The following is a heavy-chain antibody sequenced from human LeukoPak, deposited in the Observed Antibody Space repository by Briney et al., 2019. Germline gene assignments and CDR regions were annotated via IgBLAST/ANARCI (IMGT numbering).Heavy chain of an antibody. J-gene: IGHJ6*02. D-gene: IGHD3-3*01. CDR1: GFTFSRYN. CDR3: ARDGWTIWSYYYYYGMDV. CDR2: ISYDGSNK. V-gene: IGHV3-30-3*01. Sequence: GGSLRLSCAASGFTFSRYNMHWVRQAPGKGLEWVAIISYDGSNKNYADSVKGRFTISRDNSKNTLYLQMNSLRPEDTAVYYCARDGWTIWSYYYYYGMDVWGQGTTVTVSS.